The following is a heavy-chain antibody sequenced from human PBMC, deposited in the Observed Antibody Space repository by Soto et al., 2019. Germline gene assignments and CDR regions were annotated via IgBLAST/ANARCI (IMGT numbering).Heavy chain of an antibody. V-gene: IGHV4-30-4*01. J-gene: IGHJ4*02. CDR3: ARTNYDYVWGSYSFDY. D-gene: IGHD3-16*01. Sequence: SETLSLTCTVSGGSINSGDYYWSWIRQPPGKGLEWIGYISYSGTTYYKPSLRSRITISLDKSKNQFSLRLASVTAADTAVYYCARTNYDYVWGSYSFDYWGQGNLVTVSS. CDR1: GGSINSGDYY. CDR2: ISYSGTT.